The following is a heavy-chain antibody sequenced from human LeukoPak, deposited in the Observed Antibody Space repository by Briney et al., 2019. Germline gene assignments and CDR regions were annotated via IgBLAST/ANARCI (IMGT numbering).Heavy chain of an antibody. Sequence: PGRSLRLSCVTSGFIFSSYGIHWVRQAPGKGLEWVAWHFASNKYYAESVRGRFTMSRDNSKSTLYLQMDSLRVEDTAVYYCARDLCSTTSCFDYWGQGTLVSVPS. CDR2: WHFASNK. J-gene: IGHJ4*02. CDR3: ARDLCSTTSCFDY. CDR1: GFIFSSYG. V-gene: IGHV3-33*01. D-gene: IGHD2-2*01.